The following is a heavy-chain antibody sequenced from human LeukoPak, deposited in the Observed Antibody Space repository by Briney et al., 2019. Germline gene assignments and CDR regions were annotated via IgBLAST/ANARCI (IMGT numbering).Heavy chain of an antibody. Sequence: SGTLCLTCAVYGGSFGGYYWSWIRQPPGKGLEWIGVISHSGSSSDNAYVKSRVSILVDTYKNQISLKLSSVTAADTAVYYCARERGSSFDYWGQGTLVTVSS. CDR2: ISHSGSS. CDR3: ARERGSSFDY. D-gene: IGHD6-6*01. V-gene: IGHV4-34*01. J-gene: IGHJ4*02. CDR1: GGSFGGYY.